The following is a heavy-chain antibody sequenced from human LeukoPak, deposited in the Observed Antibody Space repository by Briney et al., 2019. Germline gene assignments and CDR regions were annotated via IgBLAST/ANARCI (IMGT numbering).Heavy chain of an antibody. J-gene: IGHJ4*02. Sequence: SEALSLTCTGTGGSISGYYWSWLRQPPGKGLEYIGHIYYSGSTNYNPSLKSRVTISVDTSKNQFSLKLSSVTAADTAVYYCARLDTIFGVAKGFDYWGQGIPVTVPS. D-gene: IGHD3-3*01. V-gene: IGHV4-59*01. CDR2: IYYSGST. CDR1: GGSISGYY. CDR3: ARLDTIFGVAKGFDY.